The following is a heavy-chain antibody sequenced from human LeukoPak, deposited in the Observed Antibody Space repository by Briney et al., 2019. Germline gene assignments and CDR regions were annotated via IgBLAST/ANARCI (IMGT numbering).Heavy chain of an antibody. CDR1: GGTFSSYA. CDR2: IIPIFGTA. D-gene: IGHD2-15*01. V-gene: IGHV1-69*05. Sequence: SVKVSCKASGGTFSSYAISWVRQAPGQGLEWMGRIIPIFGTANYAQKFQGRVTITTDESTSTAYMELSSLRSEDTAVYYCARKGLGYCSGGSCYYYYYYYMDVWGKGTTVTVSS. J-gene: IGHJ6*03. CDR3: ARKGLGYCSGGSCYYYYYYYMDV.